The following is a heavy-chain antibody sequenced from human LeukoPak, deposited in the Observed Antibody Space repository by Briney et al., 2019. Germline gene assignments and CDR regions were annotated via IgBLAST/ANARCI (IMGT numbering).Heavy chain of an antibody. J-gene: IGHJ5*02. D-gene: IGHD2-15*01. Sequence: GGSLRLSCAASGSTFYSYGMHWVRQAPGKGLEWVAVISHDGSNIHYGDSVKGRFTISRDNSKNTLYLQMNSLRAEDTAVYYCAKDPYRVVVATGNYLDPWGQGTLVTVSS. CDR2: ISHDGSNI. CDR3: AKDPYRVVVATGNYLDP. CDR1: GSTFYSYG. V-gene: IGHV3-30*18.